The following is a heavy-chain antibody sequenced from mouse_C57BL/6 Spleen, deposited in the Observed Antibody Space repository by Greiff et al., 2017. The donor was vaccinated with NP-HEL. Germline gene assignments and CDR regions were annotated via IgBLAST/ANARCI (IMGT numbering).Heavy chain of an antibody. J-gene: IGHJ4*01. CDR3: ARGGYPYYYAMDY. Sequence: VQLQQSGPELVKPGASVKMSCKASGYTFTDYNMHWVKQSHGKSLEWIGYINPNNGGTSYNQKFKGKATLTVNKSSSTAYMELRSLTSEDSAVYYCARGGYPYYYAMDYWGQGTSVTVSS. V-gene: IGHV1-22*01. CDR1: GYTFTDYN. D-gene: IGHD2-2*01. CDR2: INPNNGGT.